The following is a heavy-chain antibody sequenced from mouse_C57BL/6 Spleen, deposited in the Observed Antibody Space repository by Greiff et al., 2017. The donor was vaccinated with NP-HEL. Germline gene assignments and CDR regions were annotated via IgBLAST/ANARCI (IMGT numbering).Heavy chain of an antibody. J-gene: IGHJ3*01. CDR1: GFNIKDDY. D-gene: IGHD2-4*01. V-gene: IGHV14-4*01. CDR3: TTGGNYDVGAY. CDR2: IDPENGDT. Sequence: LKESGAELVRPGASVKLSCTASGFNIKDDYMHWVKQRPEQGLEWIGWIDPENGDTEYASKFQGKATITADTSSNTAYLQLSSLTSEDTAVYYCTTGGNYDVGAYWGQGTLVTVSA.